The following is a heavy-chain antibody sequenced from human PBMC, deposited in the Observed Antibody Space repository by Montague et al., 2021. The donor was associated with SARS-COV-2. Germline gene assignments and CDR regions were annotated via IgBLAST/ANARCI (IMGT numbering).Heavy chain of an antibody. J-gene: IGHJ3*01. CDR3: VRGQRGTVFPFSPGAFDF. D-gene: IGHD1-7*01. Sequence: SETLSLTCTVSGGSISSYYWSWIRQPAGKGLEWIGRIYPSGSTKYNPSLKSRVTTSVDTSKNQFSLRLRSVTTTDTAVFYCVRGQRGTVFPFSPGAFDFWGQGTTATVSS. CDR2: IYPSGST. CDR1: GGSISSYY. V-gene: IGHV4-4*07.